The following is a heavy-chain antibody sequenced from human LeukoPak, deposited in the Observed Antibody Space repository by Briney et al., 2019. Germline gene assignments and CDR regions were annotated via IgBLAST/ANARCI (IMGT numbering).Heavy chain of an antibody. V-gene: IGHV3-74*01. Sequence: GRSLRLPCGASGFIFSIFWTHGAPRAPGKGLVGGSRIKSDGSTNYADSVKGRFTISRDNAKNTVSLQMNSLRVEDTGVYYCARAPSEIGGYYPEYFRHWGQGTLVTVSS. D-gene: IGHD3-22*01. CDR3: ARAPSEIGGYYPEYFRH. CDR1: GFIFSIFW. CDR2: IKSDGST. J-gene: IGHJ1*01.